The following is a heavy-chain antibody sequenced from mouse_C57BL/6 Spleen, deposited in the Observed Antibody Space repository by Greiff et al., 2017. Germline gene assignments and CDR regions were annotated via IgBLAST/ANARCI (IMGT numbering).Heavy chain of an antibody. J-gene: IGHJ1*03. Sequence: VQLQQSGPELVKPGASVKISCKASGYSFTGYYMHWVKQSHGNILDWIGYIYPYNGVSSYNQKFKGKATLTVDKSSSTAYMEVRSLTSEDSAVYYCARVPFITTVVGRDWYVDVWGTGTTVTVSS. D-gene: IGHD1-1*01. CDR2: IYPYNGVS. CDR1: GYSFTGYY. V-gene: IGHV1-31*01. CDR3: ARVPFITTVVGRDWYVDV.